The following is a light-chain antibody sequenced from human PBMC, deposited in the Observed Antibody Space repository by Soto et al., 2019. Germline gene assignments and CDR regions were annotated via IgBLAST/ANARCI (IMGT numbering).Light chain of an antibody. CDR3: QQYKSWPSLT. Sequence: DIVMTQSPAILSVSLGERATLSCLASQSISDNLAWYQQSSGQAPMLLIYGASTMATGVPARFGGSGSGTEFTLTISSLQSDACANYYGQQYKSWPSLTFGGGTKVE. CDR2: GAS. J-gene: IGKJ4*01. V-gene: IGKV3-15*01. CDR1: QSISDN.